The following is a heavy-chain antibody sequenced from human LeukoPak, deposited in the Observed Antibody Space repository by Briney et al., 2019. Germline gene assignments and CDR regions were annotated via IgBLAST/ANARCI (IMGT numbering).Heavy chain of an antibody. CDR1: GGSISSSNW. J-gene: IGHJ6*03. Sequence: SETLSLTCAVSGGSISSSNWWSWVRQPPGKGLEWIGEIYHSGSTNYNPSLRSRVTISVDTSKNQFSLKLNSVTAADTAVYYCARAPIYYYGSGRNYYYYMDVWGKGTTVTVSS. CDR2: IYHSGST. CDR3: ARAPIYYYGSGRNYYYYMDV. D-gene: IGHD3-10*01. V-gene: IGHV4-4*02.